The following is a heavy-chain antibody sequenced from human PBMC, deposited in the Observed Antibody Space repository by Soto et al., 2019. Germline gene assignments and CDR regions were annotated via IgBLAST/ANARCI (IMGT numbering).Heavy chain of an antibody. CDR3: AKGKQLVGDFDY. CDR2: ISGSGGST. Sequence: EVQLLESGGGLVQPGGSLRLSCAASGFTFSSYAMSWVRQAPGKGLEWVSAISGSGGSTYYADSVKGRFTISRDNSKNTLDLQMNSLRAEDTAVYYCAKGKQLVGDFDYWGQGTLVTVSS. V-gene: IGHV3-23*01. D-gene: IGHD6-6*01. CDR1: GFTFSSYA. J-gene: IGHJ4*02.